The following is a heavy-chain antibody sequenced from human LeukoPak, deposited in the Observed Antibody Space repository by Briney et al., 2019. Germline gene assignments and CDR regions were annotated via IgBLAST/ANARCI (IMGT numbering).Heavy chain of an antibody. CDR3: ARDLSSGSVGVAFDI. Sequence: SETLSLTCTVSGGSISSYYWSWIRQPAGKGLEWIGRTYTSGSTNYNPSLKSRVTMSVDTSKNQFSLKLSSVTAADTAVYYCARDLSSGSVGVAFDIWGQGTMVTVSS. CDR2: TYTSGST. J-gene: IGHJ3*02. CDR1: GGSISSYY. D-gene: IGHD6-19*01. V-gene: IGHV4-4*07.